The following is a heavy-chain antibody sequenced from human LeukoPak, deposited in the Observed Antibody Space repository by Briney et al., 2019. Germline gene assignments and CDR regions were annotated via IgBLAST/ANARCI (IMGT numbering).Heavy chain of an antibody. V-gene: IGHV3-74*01. Sequence: GGSLRLSCAASGFTFSSYWIHWVRQAPGKGLVWVSRINTDGSSTSYADSVKGRFTISRDNAKNTLYLQMNSLRAEDTAVYYCARETYYDYVWGSYHLAFDYWGQGTLVTVSS. CDR3: ARETYYDYVWGSYHLAFDY. J-gene: IGHJ4*02. CDR2: INTDGSST. CDR1: GFTFSSYW. D-gene: IGHD3-16*02.